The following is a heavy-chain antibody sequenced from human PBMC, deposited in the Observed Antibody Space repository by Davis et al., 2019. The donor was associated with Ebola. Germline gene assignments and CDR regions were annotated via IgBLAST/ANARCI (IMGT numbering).Heavy chain of an antibody. Sequence: GESLKISCAASGFTFSSYAMSWVRQAPGKGLEWVSAISSTGPSTYYADSVKGRFTISRDNAKNSLYLQMNSLRDADTAVYYCARDPGYCISGSCSFDYWGQETLVTVSA. J-gene: IGHJ4*02. V-gene: IGHV3-23*01. CDR1: GFTFSSYA. CDR2: ISSTGPST. D-gene: IGHD2-15*01. CDR3: ARDPGYCISGSCSFDY.